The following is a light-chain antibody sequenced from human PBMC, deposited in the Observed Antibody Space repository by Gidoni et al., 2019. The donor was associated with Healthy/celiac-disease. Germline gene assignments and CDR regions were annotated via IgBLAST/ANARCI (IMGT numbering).Light chain of an antibody. J-gene: IGKJ5*01. CDR1: QSVSSY. CDR3: QQRSNWPL. CDR2: DAS. Sequence: EIVLTQSPATLSLSPGERATLSCRASQSVSSYLAWYQQKPGQAPRLLIYDASNRATGIPARFSGSGSGTDFTLTISSLEPEDFAVYYCQQRSNWPLFXQXTRLXIK. V-gene: IGKV3-11*01.